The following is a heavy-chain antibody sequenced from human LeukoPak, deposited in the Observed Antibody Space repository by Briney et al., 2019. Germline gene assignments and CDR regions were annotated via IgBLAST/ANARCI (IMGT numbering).Heavy chain of an antibody. CDR1: GFSFSSSA. CDR3: AGASPDGFCDY. CDR2: ITNNGGYT. Sequence: GGPLRLSGAASGFSFSSSAMHWVRQAPGKGLEYVSAITNNGGYTYYANSVKGRFTISRDNSKNTLYLQMGSLRTEDTAVYYCAGASPDGFCDYWGQGTLVTVSS. D-gene: IGHD3/OR15-3a*01. J-gene: IGHJ4*02. V-gene: IGHV3-64*01.